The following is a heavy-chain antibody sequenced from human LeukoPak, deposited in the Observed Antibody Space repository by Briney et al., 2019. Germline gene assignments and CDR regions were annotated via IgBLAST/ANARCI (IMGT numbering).Heavy chain of an antibody. D-gene: IGHD5-12*01. V-gene: IGHV1-2*02. CDR2: INPKSGGT. J-gene: IGHJ4*02. Sequence: ASVKVSCKASGYTLTAYYIHWLRQAPGQGLEWMGWINPKSGGTNYAQKFRGRVTMTRDTSISTAYMELSRLRSDDTAVYYCARVGSKDGDSDYVVFLDYWGQGTLVTVSS. CDR1: GYTLTAYY. CDR3: ARVGSKDGDSDYVVFLDY.